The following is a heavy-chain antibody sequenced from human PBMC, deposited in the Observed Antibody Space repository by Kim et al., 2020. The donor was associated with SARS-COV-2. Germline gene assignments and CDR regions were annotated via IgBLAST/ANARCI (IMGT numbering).Heavy chain of an antibody. V-gene: IGHV3-30-3*01. D-gene: IGHD6-13*01. J-gene: IGHJ3*02. CDR2: ISYDGSNK. CDR1: GFTFSSYA. Sequence: GGSLRLSCAASGFTFSSYAMHWVRQAPGKGLEWVAVISYDGSNKYYADSVKGRFTISRDNSKNTLYLQMNSLRAEDTAVYYCARDHWARNEQQLVGGAFDIWGQGTMVTVSS. CDR3: ARDHWARNEQQLVGGAFDI.